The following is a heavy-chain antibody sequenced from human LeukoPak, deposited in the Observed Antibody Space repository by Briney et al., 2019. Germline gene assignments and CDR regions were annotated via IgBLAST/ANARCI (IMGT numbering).Heavy chain of an antibody. D-gene: IGHD2-15*01. V-gene: IGHV3-23*01. J-gene: IGHJ6*02. CDR2: ISGSGGST. Sequence: GGSLRLSCAASGFTFSSYAMSWVRQAPGKGLEWVSAISGSGGSTYYADSVKGRFTISRDNSKNTLYLQMNSLRAEDMAVYYCAKDGSRSGYYYYGMDVWGQGTTVTVSS. CDR1: GFTFSSYA. CDR3: AKDGSRSGYYYYGMDV.